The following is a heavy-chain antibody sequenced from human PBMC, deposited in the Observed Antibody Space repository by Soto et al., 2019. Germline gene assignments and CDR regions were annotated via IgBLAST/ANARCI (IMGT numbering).Heavy chain of an antibody. J-gene: IGHJ6*02. D-gene: IGHD1-26*01. V-gene: IGHV3-30-3*01. CDR3: ANFPWDYGMDV. CDR2: ISYDGNNK. CDR1: GFTYSTYT. Sequence: GGSLRLSCAASGFTYSTYTMHWVRQAPGKGLEWVAVISYDGNNKFYADSVKGRFTISRDSTKNTLYLQMNSLRAEDTAVYYCANFPWDYGMDVWGQGTTVTVSS.